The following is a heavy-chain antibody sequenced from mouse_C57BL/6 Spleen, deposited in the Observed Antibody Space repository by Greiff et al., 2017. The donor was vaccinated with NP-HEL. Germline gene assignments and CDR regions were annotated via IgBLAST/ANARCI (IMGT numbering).Heavy chain of an antibody. J-gene: IGHJ1*03. D-gene: IGHD2-1*01. V-gene: IGHV1-80*01. CDR2: IYPGDGDT. CDR1: GYAFSSYW. Sequence: QVHVKQSGAELVKPGASVKISCKASGYAFSSYWMNWVKQRPGKGLEWIGQIYPGDGDTNYNGKFKGKATLTADKSSSTAYMQLSSLTSEDSAVYFCARMGGYGNYWYFDVWGTGTTVTVSS. CDR3: ARMGGYGNYWYFDV.